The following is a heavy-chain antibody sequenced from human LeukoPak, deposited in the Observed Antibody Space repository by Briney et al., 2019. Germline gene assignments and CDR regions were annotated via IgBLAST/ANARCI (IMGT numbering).Heavy chain of an antibody. CDR1: GYSISSGYY. D-gene: IGHD4-17*01. CDR3: ASHDSGHFDY. J-gene: IGHJ4*02. V-gene: IGHV4-38-2*01. Sequence: AETLTLTCAASGYSISSGYYWGWIRPPPGKGLEWTGSIYHSGSTYYNPSLKSRVTISVDTSKNQFSLQLSSATAADTAVYYCASHDSGHFDYWGQGTLVTVSS. CDR2: IYHSGST.